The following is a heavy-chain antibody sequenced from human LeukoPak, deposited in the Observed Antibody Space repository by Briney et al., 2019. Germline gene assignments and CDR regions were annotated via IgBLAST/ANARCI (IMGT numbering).Heavy chain of an antibody. CDR1: GFSFSNYA. V-gene: IGHV3-23*01. D-gene: IGHD3-22*01. J-gene: IGHJ4*02. CDR3: AKGAYYDSTGYVDY. CDR2: LSGTGAST. Sequence: GGSLRLSCVASGFSFSNYAMSWVRQAPGKGLEWVSSLSGTGASTYYADSVKGRFTISRDNSKNTLYVQMNRLRAEDTAVYYCAKGAYYDSTGYVDYWGQGTLVTVSS.